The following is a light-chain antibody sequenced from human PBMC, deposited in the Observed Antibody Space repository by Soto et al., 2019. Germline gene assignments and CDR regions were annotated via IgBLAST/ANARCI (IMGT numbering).Light chain of an antibody. CDR3: QQYNSYPPT. Sequence: DIQMTQSPSTLSASVGDRVTITCRASQSISSWLAWYQQKPGKAPKLLIYKASSLESGVPARFSGSGSGTEFTLTISSLQPDDFATYYCQQYNSYPPTFGGGTKVEIK. V-gene: IGKV1-5*03. CDR1: QSISSW. J-gene: IGKJ4*01. CDR2: KAS.